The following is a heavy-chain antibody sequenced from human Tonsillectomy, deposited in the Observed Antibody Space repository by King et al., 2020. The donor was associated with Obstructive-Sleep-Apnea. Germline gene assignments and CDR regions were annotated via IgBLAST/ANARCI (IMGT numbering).Heavy chain of an antibody. Sequence: HVQLVESGAEVKKPGASVKVSCKASGYTFTSYDINLVRQATGQGLEWMGWMNPNSGNTGYAQKFQGRVTMTRNTSISTAYMELSSLRSEDTAVYYCARVYSYYYGSGSYYYYYGMDVWGQGTTVTVSS. V-gene: IGHV1-8*01. CDR2: MNPNSGNT. CDR3: ARVYSYYYGSGSYYYYYGMDV. CDR1: GYTFTSYD. D-gene: IGHD3-10*01. J-gene: IGHJ6*02.